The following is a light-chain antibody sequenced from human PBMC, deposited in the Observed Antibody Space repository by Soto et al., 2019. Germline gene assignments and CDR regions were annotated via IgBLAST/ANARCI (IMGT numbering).Light chain of an antibody. J-gene: IGKJ5*01. CDR1: QGIRNF. CDR2: AAS. CDR3: QKCSSVIT. V-gene: IGKV1-27*01. Sequence: DIQMTQSPSSLSASVGDRVTITCRASQGIRNFLAWYRQKPGKVPKLLISAASTLESGVPSRFSGSGSGTDFTLTITSLQPEDVATYYCQKCSSVITFGQGTRLEIK.